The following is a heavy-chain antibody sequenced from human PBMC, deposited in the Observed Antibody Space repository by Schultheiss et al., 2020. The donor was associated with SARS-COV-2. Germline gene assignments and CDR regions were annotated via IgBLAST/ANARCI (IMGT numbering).Heavy chain of an antibody. CDR3: ASTLGPYCSSTSCYDRGDV. J-gene: IGHJ6*04. Sequence: SQTLSLTCTVSGGSISSYYWSWTRQPPGKGLEWIGYIYYSGSTYYNPSLKSRVTISVDTSKNQFSLKLSSVTAADTAVYYCASTLGPYCSSTSCYDRGDVWGKGTTVTVSS. V-gene: IGHV4-59*01. CDR1: GGSISSYY. D-gene: IGHD2-2*01. CDR2: IYYSGST.